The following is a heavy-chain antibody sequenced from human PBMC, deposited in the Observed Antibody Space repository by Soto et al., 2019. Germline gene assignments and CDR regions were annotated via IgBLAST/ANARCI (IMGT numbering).Heavy chain of an antibody. Sequence: QVQLVQSGAEVRKPGASVKVSCRPSGSTFATYTIHWVRQAPGQRLEWMGCINTDNGRTRYSQDFQGRVTLSRDTSASTAYMELSSLRSEDTAVYFCARAPTGPARHYDFWGGYSPVFGHFDSWGQGVPVTVSS. D-gene: IGHD3-3*01. CDR3: ARAPTGPARHYDFWGGYSPVFGHFDS. J-gene: IGHJ4*02. V-gene: IGHV1-3*04. CDR2: INTDNGRT. CDR1: GSTFATYT.